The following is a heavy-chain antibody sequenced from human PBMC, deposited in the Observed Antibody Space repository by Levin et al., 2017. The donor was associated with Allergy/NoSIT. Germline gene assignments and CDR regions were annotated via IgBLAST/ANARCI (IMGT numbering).Heavy chain of an antibody. D-gene: IGHD2-2*01. CDR3: ARGSSKGCSSTSCPEDY. J-gene: IGHJ4*02. Sequence: GESLKISCAASGFTFSSYGMHWVRQAPGKGLEWVAVIWYDGSNKYYADSVKGRFTISRDNSKNTLYLQMNSLRAEDTAVYYCARGSSKGCSSTSCPEDYWGQGTLVTVSS. CDR2: IWYDGSNK. V-gene: IGHV3-33*01. CDR1: GFTFSSYG.